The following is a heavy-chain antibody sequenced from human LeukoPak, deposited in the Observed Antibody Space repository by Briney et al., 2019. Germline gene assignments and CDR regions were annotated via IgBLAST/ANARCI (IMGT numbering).Heavy chain of an antibody. D-gene: IGHD2-21*01. CDR3: TRDLRVISFDN. CDR1: GFTFTKYW. Sequence: PGGSLRLSCAASGFTFTKYWMSWVRQAPGKGLEWVANVNENGSEKKYLDSVKGRFTISRDNSRNFIYLELNSLRAEDTAIYYCTRDLRVISFDNWGQGTLVSVSS. J-gene: IGHJ4*02. CDR2: VNENGSEK. V-gene: IGHV3-7*01.